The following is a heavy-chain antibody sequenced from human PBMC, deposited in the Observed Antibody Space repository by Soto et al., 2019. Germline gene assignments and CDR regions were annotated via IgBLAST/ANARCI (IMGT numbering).Heavy chain of an antibody. CDR3: ARSQAYSYGVFDY. Sequence: SETLSLTCTVSGGSITSYYWTWIRQPPGKGLEWVGYMSYSGATNSSPSLKSRVTISVDTSKNQFSLKLSSVTAADTAVYYCARSQAYSYGVFDYWGQGTLVTVSS. CDR1: GGSITSYY. J-gene: IGHJ4*02. V-gene: IGHV4-59*01. D-gene: IGHD2-21*01. CDR2: MSYSGAT.